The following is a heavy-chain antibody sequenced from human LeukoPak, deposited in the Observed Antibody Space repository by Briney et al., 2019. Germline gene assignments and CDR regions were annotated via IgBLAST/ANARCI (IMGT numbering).Heavy chain of an antibody. CDR1: GFPFSGHA. Sequence: GGSLRLSCSASGFPFSGHAMHWVRQAPGKGLHYVSSVRGDGNYPYYEDSVRDRVTISRDNSKNTLYLEMSSLRAEDTAFYYCVRDVDYYNSGNYLGYFDYWGQGILVTVSS. V-gene: IGHV3-64D*06. CDR3: VRDVDYYNSGNYLGYFDY. J-gene: IGHJ4*02. D-gene: IGHD3-22*01. CDR2: VRGDGNYP.